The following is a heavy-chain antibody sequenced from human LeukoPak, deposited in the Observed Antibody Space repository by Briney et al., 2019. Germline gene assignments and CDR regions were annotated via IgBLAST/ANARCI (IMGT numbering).Heavy chain of an antibody. CDR2: VNSDGGRP. CDR3: ARVSTQYSSGWYGLDY. V-gene: IGHV3-74*01. D-gene: IGHD6-19*01. CDR1: GFTSSSYW. Sequence: GSLRLSCAPSGFTSSSYWMHWVRQAPGKRLVWVSRVNSDGGRPTYADSVKGQFTIYRDNAKNTLYLQMNSLRDEDTSLYYCARVSTQYSSGWYGLDYWGQGTLVTVSS. J-gene: IGHJ4*02.